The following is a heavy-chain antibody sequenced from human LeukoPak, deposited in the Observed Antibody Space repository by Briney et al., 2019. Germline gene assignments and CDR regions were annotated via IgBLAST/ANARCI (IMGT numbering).Heavy chain of an antibody. CDR3: ARYGSATRAFDY. V-gene: IGHV3-21*01. Sequence: PGRSLRLSCAASGFTFSSYGMNWVRQAPGKGLEWVSSISSSSSYIYYADSVKGRFTISRDNAKNSLYLQMNSLRAEDTAVYYCARYGSATRAFDYWGQATLVTVSS. D-gene: IGHD3-10*01. CDR2: ISSSSSYI. J-gene: IGHJ4*02. CDR1: GFTFSSYG.